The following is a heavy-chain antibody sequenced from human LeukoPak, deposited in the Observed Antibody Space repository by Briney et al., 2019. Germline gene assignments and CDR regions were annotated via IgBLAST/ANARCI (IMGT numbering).Heavy chain of an antibody. J-gene: IGHJ4*02. CDR3: ARHRRITMVRGVGTFDY. Sequence: ASETLSLTCTVSGGSISSSSYYWGWIRQPPGKGLEWIGSIYYSGSTYYNPSLKSRVTISVDTSKNQFSLKLSSVTAADTAVYYCARHRRITMVRGVGTFDYWGQGTLVTVSS. V-gene: IGHV4-39*01. CDR2: IYYSGST. D-gene: IGHD3-10*01. CDR1: GGSISSSSYY.